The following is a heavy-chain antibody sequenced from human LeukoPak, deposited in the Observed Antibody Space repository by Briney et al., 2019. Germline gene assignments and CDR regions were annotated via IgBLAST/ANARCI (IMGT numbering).Heavy chain of an antibody. V-gene: IGHV3-43*02. Sequence: GGSLRLSCVASGFTFDDYAIHWVRLPPGKGLEWVSLISGDGDATYYADSVKGRFTISRDNSKNTLYLQMNSLSVEDTAVYYCARVGYYASGPFSYFDYWGQGTLVTVSS. CDR1: GFTFDDYA. CDR2: ISGDGDAT. CDR3: ARVGYYASGPFSYFDY. D-gene: IGHD3-10*01. J-gene: IGHJ4*02.